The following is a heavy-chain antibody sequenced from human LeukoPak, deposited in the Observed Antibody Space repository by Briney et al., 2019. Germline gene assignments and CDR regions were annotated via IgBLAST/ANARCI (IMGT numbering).Heavy chain of an antibody. Sequence: GSLRLSCAASGFTFDDYGMSWIRQPPGKGLEWIGEINHSGSTNYNPPLKSRVTISVDTSKNQFSLKLSSVTAADTAVYYCARGGVDFWSRTHWFDPWGQGTLVTVSS. CDR2: INHSGST. CDR3: ARGGVDFWSRTHWFDP. D-gene: IGHD3-3*01. J-gene: IGHJ5*02. V-gene: IGHV4-34*01. CDR1: GFTFDDYG.